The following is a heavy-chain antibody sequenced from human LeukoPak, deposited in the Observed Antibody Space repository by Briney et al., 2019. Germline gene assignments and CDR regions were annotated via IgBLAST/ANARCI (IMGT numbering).Heavy chain of an antibody. CDR1: GGSISSSSYY. Sequence: SETLSLTCTVSGGSISSSSYYWGWIRQPPGKGLEWIGSIYYSGSTYYNPSLKSRVTISVDTSKNQFSLKLSSVTAADTAVYYCARDVWVEYYGSGSYYFDYWGQGTLVTVSS. CDR2: IYYSGST. V-gene: IGHV4-39*07. D-gene: IGHD3-10*01. J-gene: IGHJ4*02. CDR3: ARDVWVEYYGSGSYYFDY.